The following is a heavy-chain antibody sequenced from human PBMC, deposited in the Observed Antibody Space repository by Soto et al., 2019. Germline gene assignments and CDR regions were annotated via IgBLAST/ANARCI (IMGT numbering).Heavy chain of an antibody. V-gene: IGHV1-46*01. J-gene: IGHJ3*02. CDR3: ASRHYYYDSSGYPDAFDI. Sequence: ASVKVSCKASGYTFTSYYMHWVRQAPGQGLEWMGIINPSGGSTSYAQKFQGRVTMTRDTSTSTVYMELSSLRSEDTAVYYCASRHYYYDSSGYPDAFDIWGQGTMVNVSS. D-gene: IGHD3-22*01. CDR1: GYTFTSYY. CDR2: INPSGGST.